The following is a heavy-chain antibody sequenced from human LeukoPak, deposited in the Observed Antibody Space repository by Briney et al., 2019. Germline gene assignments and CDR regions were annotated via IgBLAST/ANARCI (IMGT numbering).Heavy chain of an antibody. CDR2: TNSDGSSR. D-gene: IGHD3-10*02. J-gene: IGHJ6*04. CDR3: AELGITMIGGV. V-gene: IGHV3-74*01. Sequence: GGSLRLSCAVSGFTFSGHWMFWVRQAPGKGLEWVSSTNSDGSSRGYTDSVKGRFTVSRDNAKNSLYLQMNSLRAEDTAVYYCAELGITMIGGVWGKGTTVTISS. CDR1: GFTFSGHW.